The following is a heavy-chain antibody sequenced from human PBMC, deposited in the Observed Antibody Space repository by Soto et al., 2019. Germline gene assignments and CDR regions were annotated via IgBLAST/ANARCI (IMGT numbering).Heavy chain of an antibody. V-gene: IGHV4-59*12. D-gene: IGHD1-26*01. J-gene: IGHJ4*02. CDR1: NGSISGFY. CDR3: VRVGVGIGNHFDS. CDR2: IHYSGRT. Sequence: SETLSLTCSVSNGSISGFYWTWIRQPPGKILEWIGYIHYSGRTDYNPSLTGRATMSVDTSKNQFSLNLKSITAADTAVYYCVRVGVGIGNHFDSWGRGTLVTVSS.